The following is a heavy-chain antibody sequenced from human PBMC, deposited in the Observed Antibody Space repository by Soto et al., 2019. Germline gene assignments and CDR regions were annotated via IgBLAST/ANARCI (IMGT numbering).Heavy chain of an antibody. J-gene: IGHJ4*02. CDR2: ISGSSGNA. Sequence: QVQLVQSGAEVKNPGASVKVSCKTSGYTFTKYGVCWVRQAPGQGLERMGGISGSSGNANYAEKVQGRITLTTDTSTSTAYIELRSLRSDDTAVYYCAREMAGLGGEYDYWGQGTLVTVSS. D-gene: IGHD3-16*01. CDR3: AREMAGLGGEYDY. V-gene: IGHV1-18*01. CDR1: GYTFTKYG.